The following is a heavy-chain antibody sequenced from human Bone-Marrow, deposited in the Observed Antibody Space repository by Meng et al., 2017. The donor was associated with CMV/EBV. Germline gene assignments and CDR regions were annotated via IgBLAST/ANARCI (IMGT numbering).Heavy chain of an antibody. CDR1: GFTFSSYA. CDR2: ISYDGSNK. Sequence: GESLKISCAASGFTFSSYAMHWVRQAPGKGLEWMAVISYDGSNKYYADSVKGRFTISRDNSKNTLYLQMNSLRAEDMAVYYCARVLASYWGQGTLVTVSS. CDR3: ARVLASY. V-gene: IGHV3-30-3*01. J-gene: IGHJ4*02.